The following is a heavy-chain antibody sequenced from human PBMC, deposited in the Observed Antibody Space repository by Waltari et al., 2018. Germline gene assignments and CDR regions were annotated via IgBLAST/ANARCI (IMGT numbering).Heavy chain of an antibody. J-gene: IGHJ4*02. Sequence: QVQLQESGPGLVKPSETLSLTCAVSGYSISSGYSWGWIRQPPGKGRGWIGSIYHSGRTVYDPSLKSRVNISVDTSKNQFSLKVSSVTAADTAVYYCSLLLARRHDYFDYWGQGTLVTVSS. V-gene: IGHV4-38-2*01. D-gene: IGHD6-6*01. CDR3: SLLLARRHDYFDY. CDR1: GYSISSGYS. CDR2: IYHSGRT.